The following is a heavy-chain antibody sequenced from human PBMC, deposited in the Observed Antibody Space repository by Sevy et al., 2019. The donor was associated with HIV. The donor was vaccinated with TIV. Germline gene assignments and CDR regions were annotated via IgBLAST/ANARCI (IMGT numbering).Heavy chain of an antibody. CDR3: ARHNKHYDFWSDLNWFDP. CDR2: IYYSGST. Sequence: SETLSLTCTVSGGSSSSYYWSWIRQPPGKGLEWIGYIYYSGSTNYNPSLKSRVTISVDTSKNQFSLKLSSVTAADAAVYYCARHNKHYDFWSDLNWFDPWGQGTLVTVSS. D-gene: IGHD3-3*01. V-gene: IGHV4-59*08. CDR1: GGSSSSYY. J-gene: IGHJ5*02.